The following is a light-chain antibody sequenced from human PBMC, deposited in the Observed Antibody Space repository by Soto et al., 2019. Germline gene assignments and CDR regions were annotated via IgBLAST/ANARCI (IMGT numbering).Light chain of an antibody. CDR3: QQSYITPYT. V-gene: IGKV1-39*01. J-gene: IGKJ2*01. CDR2: AAS. CDR1: QSISVH. Sequence: DIQMTQSPSSLSASVRDTVTITCRASQSISVHLNCYQQKPGEVPKLLIYAASNLHSGVPSRFSGSGSETDCALTISSLQPEDFATDYCQQSYITPYTVGQGTRLEIK.